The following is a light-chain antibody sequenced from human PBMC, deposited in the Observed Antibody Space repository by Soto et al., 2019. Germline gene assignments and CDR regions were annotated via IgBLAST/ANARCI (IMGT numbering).Light chain of an antibody. V-gene: IGLV1-40*01. J-gene: IGLJ1*01. CDR1: SSNIGAGYD. CDR2: GNS. Sequence: QLVLTQPPSVSGAPGQRVTISFTGSSSNIGAGYDVHWYQQLPGTAPKLLIYGNSNRPSGVPDRFSGSKSGTSASLAITGLQAEDEADYYCQSYDSSLSGYVFGTGTQLTVL. CDR3: QSYDSSLSGYV.